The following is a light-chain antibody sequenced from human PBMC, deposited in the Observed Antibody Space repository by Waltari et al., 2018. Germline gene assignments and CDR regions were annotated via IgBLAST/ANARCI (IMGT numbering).Light chain of an antibody. CDR3: QSADSSGTYEV. CDR1: ALPKQS. J-gene: IGLJ3*02. Sequence: SYELTQPPSVSVSPGQTAGITCSADALPKQSASWYQQKPGQAPVLVIYKDSERPSGIPERFSGSSSGTTVTLTISGVQAEDEADYYCQSADSSGTYEVFGGGTKLTVL. CDR2: KDS. V-gene: IGLV3-25*03.